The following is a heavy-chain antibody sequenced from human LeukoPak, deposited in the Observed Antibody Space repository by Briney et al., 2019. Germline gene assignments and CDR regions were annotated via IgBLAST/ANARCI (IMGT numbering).Heavy chain of an antibody. CDR1: GGSISSGDYY. CDR3: ARTHGDYAETHYFDY. J-gene: IGHJ4*02. D-gene: IGHD4-17*01. Sequence: PSETLSLTCTVSGGSISSGDYYWRWIRQPPGKGLEWIGYIYYSGSTYYNPSLKSRVTISVDTSKNQFSLKLSSVTAADTAVYYCARTHGDYAETHYFDYWGQGTLVTVSS. V-gene: IGHV4-30-4*01. CDR2: IYYSGST.